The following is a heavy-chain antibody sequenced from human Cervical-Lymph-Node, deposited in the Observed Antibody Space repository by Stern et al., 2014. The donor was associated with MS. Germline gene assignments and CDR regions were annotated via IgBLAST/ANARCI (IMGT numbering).Heavy chain of an antibody. CDR1: GFTFRDYY. CDR2: IGSSGSTT. CDR3: ARDGAMGSGSYAYYYGMDV. D-gene: IGHD3-10*01. V-gene: IGHV3-11*01. Sequence: VQLVESGGGLVKPGGSLRLSCAASGFTFRDYYMTWIRPAPGKGLEWVSYIGSSGSTTYYADSVKGRFTISRDNAKNSLYLQMNNLRAEDTAVYYCARDGAMGSGSYAYYYGMDVWGQGTTVTVSS. J-gene: IGHJ6*02.